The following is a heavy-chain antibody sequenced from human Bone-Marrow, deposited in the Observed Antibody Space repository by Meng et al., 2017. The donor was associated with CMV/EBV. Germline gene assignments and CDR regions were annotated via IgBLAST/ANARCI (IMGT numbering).Heavy chain of an antibody. CDR3: ARDVAIYCSGGSCYRGSYWFDP. V-gene: IGHV1-2*02. CDR2: INPNSGGT. CDR1: GYTFTGYY. J-gene: IGHJ5*02. Sequence: ASVKVSCKASGYTFTGYYMHWVRQAPGQGLEWMGWINPNSGGTNYAQKFQGRVTMTRDTSISTAYMELSRLRSDDTAVYYCARDVAIYCSGGSCYRGSYWFDPWGQGPLVTVYS. D-gene: IGHD2-15*01.